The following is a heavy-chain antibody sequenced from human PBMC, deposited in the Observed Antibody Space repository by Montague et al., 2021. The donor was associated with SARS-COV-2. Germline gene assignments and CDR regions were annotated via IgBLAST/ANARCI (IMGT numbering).Heavy chain of an antibody. D-gene: IGHD1-1*01. Sequence: PALVKPTQTLTLTCTFSGFSLSTSGMCVSWIRQPPGKALEWLALIDWDDDKYYSTSLKTRLTISKDTSKNQVVLTMTNMDPVDTATYYCARINSDPLDYYYYYGMDVWGQGTTVTVSS. CDR2: IDWDDDK. V-gene: IGHV2-70*01. CDR3: ARINSDPLDYYYYYGMDV. CDR1: GFSLSTSGMC. J-gene: IGHJ6*02.